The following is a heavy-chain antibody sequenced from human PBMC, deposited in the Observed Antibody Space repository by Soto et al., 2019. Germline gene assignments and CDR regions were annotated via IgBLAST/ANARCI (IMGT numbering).Heavy chain of an antibody. D-gene: IGHD2-21*01. Sequence: SETLSLTCTVSGGSLSGGSYYWNWIRQPPGKQMEWIGYIYDSGATKYNPSLKSRVTISQDTSKNQFSLKMNSVTPSDTAVYYCARDWGPYSFDPWGQGILVTVSS. J-gene: IGHJ5*02. CDR3: ARDWGPYSFDP. CDR2: IYDSGAT. V-gene: IGHV4-61*01. CDR1: GGSLSGGSYY.